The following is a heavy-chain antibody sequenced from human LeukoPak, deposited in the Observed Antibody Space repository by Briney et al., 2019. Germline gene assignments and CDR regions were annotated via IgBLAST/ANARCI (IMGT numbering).Heavy chain of an antibody. CDR2: INSDGSST. J-gene: IGHJ6*02. CDR1: GFTFSSYW. V-gene: IGHV3-74*01. CDR3: ARVVGATPYYYYRMDV. D-gene: IGHD1-26*01. Sequence: GGSLRLSCAASGFTFSSYWMHWVRHAPGQGLVWVSRINSDGSSTRYADSVKGRFTISRDNAKNTLYQQMNSLRAEDTAVYYCARVVGATPYYYYRMDVWGQGTTVTVSS.